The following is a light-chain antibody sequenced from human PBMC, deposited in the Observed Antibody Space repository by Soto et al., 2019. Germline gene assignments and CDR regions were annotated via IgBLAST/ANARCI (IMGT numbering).Light chain of an antibody. CDR3: QRRSVWPPIT. CDR2: DAS. CDR1: QSVSSY. Sequence: EIVLTQSPATLSLSPGDRATLSCRASQSVSSYLAWYQQKPGQAPRLLIYDASNRATGIPARFSGSGSETDFNLTISSLEAEDVAVYYCQRRSVWPPITFGQGTRLEF. V-gene: IGKV3-11*01. J-gene: IGKJ5*01.